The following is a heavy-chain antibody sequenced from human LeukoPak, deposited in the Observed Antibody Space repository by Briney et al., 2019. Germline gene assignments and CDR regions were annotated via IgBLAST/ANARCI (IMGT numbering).Heavy chain of an antibody. V-gene: IGHV3-23*01. CDR3: ARDRSTGSSYSSGSYYYHYYMDV. CDR1: GFIFSSYA. D-gene: IGHD1-26*01. Sequence: RTGGSLRLSCAASGFIFSSYAMSWVRQAPGKGLEWVSTISGSGGSTYYADSVKGRFTISRDSSKNTLYLQMNSLRAEDTAVYYCARDRSTGSSYSSGSYYYHYYMDVWGKGTTVTVSS. CDR2: ISGSGGST. J-gene: IGHJ6*03.